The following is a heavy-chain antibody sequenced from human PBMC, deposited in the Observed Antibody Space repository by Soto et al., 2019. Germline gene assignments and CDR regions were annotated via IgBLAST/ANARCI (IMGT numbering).Heavy chain of an antibody. J-gene: IGHJ3*02. CDR2: ISGSGGST. V-gene: IGHV3-23*01. CDR1: GFTFSSYA. CDR3: AKHISGYCTNGVCLLNAFDI. Sequence: GGSLRLSCAASGFTFSSYAMSWVRQAPGKGLEWVSAISGSGGSTYYADSVKGRFTISRDNSKNTLYLQMNSLRAEDTAVYYCAKHISGYCTNGVCLLNAFDIWGQGTMVTVSS. D-gene: IGHD2-8*01.